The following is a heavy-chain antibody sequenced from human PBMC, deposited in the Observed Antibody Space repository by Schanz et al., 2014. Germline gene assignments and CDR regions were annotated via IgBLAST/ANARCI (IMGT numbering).Heavy chain of an antibody. Sequence: QVQLQQWGAGLLKPSETLSLTCAVSGGPFSGYWGWIRQPPGKGLEWIGEINHSGSTNYNPTLKSRVTISVATSRTQFSLKLSSVTAADTAVYYCARTFRCGGGECSTWADWGQGTLVTVSS. CDR1: GGPFSGY. CDR2: INHSGST. V-gene: IGHV4-34*01. J-gene: IGHJ4*02. D-gene: IGHD2-21*01. CDR3: ARTFRCGGGECSTWAD.